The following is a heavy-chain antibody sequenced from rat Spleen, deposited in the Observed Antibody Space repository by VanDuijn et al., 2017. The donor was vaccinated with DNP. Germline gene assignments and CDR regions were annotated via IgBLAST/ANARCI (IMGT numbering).Heavy chain of an antibody. CDR1: GYSITNNY. J-gene: IGHJ2*01. CDR2: ISYSGST. Sequence: EVQLQESGPGLVKPSQSLSLTCSVTGYSITNNYWGWIRKFPGNKMEWIGHISYSGSTSYNPSLKSRISITRDTSKNQFFLQLNSVTTEDTATYYCARSHGGGAFDYWGQGVMVTVSS. CDR3: ARSHGGGAFDY. D-gene: IGHD3-1*01. V-gene: IGHV3-1*01.